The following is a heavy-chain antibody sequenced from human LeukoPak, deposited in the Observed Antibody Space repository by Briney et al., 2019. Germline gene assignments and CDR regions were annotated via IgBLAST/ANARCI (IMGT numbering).Heavy chain of an antibody. CDR3: AKAIVPTGFFYGMDV. V-gene: IGHV3-23*01. J-gene: IGHJ6*02. CDR2: ISGSGGST. CDR1: GFTFSSYA. D-gene: IGHD5-12*01. Sequence: GGSLRLSCAASGFTFSSYAMSWVRQAPGKGLEWVSSISGSGGSTYYADSVKGRFTISRDHSKNTLYLQINSLRAEDTAIYYWAKAIVPTGFFYGMDVWGQGTTVTVSS.